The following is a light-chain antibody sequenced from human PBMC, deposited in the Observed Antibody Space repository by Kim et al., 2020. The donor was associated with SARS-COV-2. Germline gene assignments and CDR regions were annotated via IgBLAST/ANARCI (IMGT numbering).Light chain of an antibody. V-gene: IGLV2-14*01. CDR2: DVS. CDR1: STDVGGYNS. CDR3: SLYTSSNTLL. Sequence: QSALTQPASVSGSPGQSITISCTGTSTDVGGYNSVSWYQQHPGKAPKVMIYDVSERPSGVSNRFSGSKSGNTASLTISGLQAEDEADYYCSLYTSSNTLLFGGGTRLTVL. J-gene: IGLJ2*01.